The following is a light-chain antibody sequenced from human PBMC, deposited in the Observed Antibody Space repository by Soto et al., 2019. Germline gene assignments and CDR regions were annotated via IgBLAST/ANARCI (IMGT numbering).Light chain of an antibody. J-gene: IGLJ3*02. CDR3: SSYTGSTVV. Sequence: QSALTQPASVSGSPGQSITISCTGTSSDVGGYNYVSWYQQHPGKVPRLMIYDVTNRPSGVSNRFSASKSGNTASLTISGLQAEDEADYYCSSYTGSTVVFGGGTK. CDR1: SSDVGGYNY. CDR2: DVT. V-gene: IGLV2-14*01.